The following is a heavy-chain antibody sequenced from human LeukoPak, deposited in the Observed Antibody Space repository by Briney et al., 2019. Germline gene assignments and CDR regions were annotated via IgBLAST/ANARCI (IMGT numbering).Heavy chain of an antibody. D-gene: IGHD6-13*01. V-gene: IGHV3-21*01. CDR2: ISSSSSYI. Sequence: NPGGSLRLSCAAAGFTFSSYSMNWVRQAPGKGLEWVSSISSSSSYIYYADSVKGRFTISRDNAKNSLYLQINSLRAEDTAVYYCARGASSSWYVATNIDYWGQGTLVTVSS. CDR1: GFTFSSYS. J-gene: IGHJ4*02. CDR3: ARGASSSWYVATNIDY.